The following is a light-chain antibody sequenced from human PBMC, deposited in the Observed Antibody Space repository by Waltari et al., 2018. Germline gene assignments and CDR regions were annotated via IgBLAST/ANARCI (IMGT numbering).Light chain of an antibody. CDR1: QSITDH. CDR2: TAS. CDR3: QQSYITPYT. Sequence: DIQMTQATSSLSASVGDRVTITCRASQSITDHLNWFQQQPGRAPKLLIHTASSLQSVVPSGVSGSGSGTHFTLTISGLQPEDFATYFCQQSYITPYTVGQGTKLEIK. J-gene: IGKJ2*01. V-gene: IGKV1-39*01.